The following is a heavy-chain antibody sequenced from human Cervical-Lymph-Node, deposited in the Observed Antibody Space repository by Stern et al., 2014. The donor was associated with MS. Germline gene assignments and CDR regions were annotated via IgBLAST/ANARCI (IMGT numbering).Heavy chain of an antibody. CDR3: ARQTTAWASDV. CDR1: GFKFSIYW. CDR2: NYPGYSET. V-gene: IGHV5-51*01. Sequence: MQLVQSGAELIRPGESLKISCKGSGFKFSIYWIAWVRQMPGKGLEWMGINYPGYSETRYSPSFQGQVTMSADKSTSTAYLQWSSLNASDTAMYFCARQTTAWASDVGGQGTLVTVSS. D-gene: IGHD1-14*01. J-gene: IGHJ4*02.